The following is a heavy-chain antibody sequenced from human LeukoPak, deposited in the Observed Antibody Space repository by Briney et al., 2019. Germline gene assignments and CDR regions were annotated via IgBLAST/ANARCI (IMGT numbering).Heavy chain of an antibody. Sequence: SETLFLTCTVSGGSISSYYWSWIRQPPGKGLEWIGYIYYSGSTNYNPSLKSRVTISVDTSKNQFSLKLSSVTAADTAVYYCARGDYGDYEDWGLGTLVTVSS. J-gene: IGHJ4*02. CDR3: ARGDYGDYED. V-gene: IGHV4-59*01. CDR1: GGSISSYY. CDR2: IYYSGST. D-gene: IGHD4-17*01.